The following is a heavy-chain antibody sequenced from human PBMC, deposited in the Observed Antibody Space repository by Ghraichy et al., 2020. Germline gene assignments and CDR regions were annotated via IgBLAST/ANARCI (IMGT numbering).Heavy chain of an antibody. Sequence: GGSLRLSCAASGFTLSSYAMSWVRQAPGKGLEWVSAISGSGGSTYYADSVKGRFTISRDNSKNTLYLQMNSLRAEDTAVYYCAKDRAPLYWDYYYGMDVWGQGTTVTVSS. CDR1: GFTLSSYA. J-gene: IGHJ6*02. CDR2: ISGSGGST. V-gene: IGHV3-23*01. CDR3: AKDRAPLYWDYYYGMDV. D-gene: IGHD1-26*01.